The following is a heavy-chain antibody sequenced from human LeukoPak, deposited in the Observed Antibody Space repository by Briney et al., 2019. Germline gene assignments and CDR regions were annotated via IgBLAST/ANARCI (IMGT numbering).Heavy chain of an antibody. D-gene: IGHD1-26*01. J-gene: IGHJ4*02. Sequence: GGSLRLSCAASGFTFSSYGMHWVRQAPGKGLEWVAFIRYDGSNKYYADSVKGRFTISRDNSKNTLYLQMNSLRAEDTAVYYCARSQPPYSGSYLAGEYDYWGQGTLVTVSS. CDR2: IRYDGSNK. V-gene: IGHV3-30*02. CDR1: GFTFSSYG. CDR3: ARSQPPYSGSYLAGEYDY.